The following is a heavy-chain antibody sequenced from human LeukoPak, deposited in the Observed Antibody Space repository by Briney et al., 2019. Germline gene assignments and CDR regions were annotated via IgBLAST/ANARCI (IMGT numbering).Heavy chain of an antibody. CDR2: IGSSGSYI. V-gene: IGHV3-21*01. Sequence: GGSLRLSCAASGFAFSGDNMNWVRQAPGKGLEWVSFIGSSGSYIKYADSVKGRFTISRDNAKNSLYLQMNSLRAEDTAMYFCARDRAIDIRAHDIWGQGTMVTVSS. CDR3: ARDRAIDIRAHDI. J-gene: IGHJ3*02. D-gene: IGHD5-12*01. CDR1: GFAFSGDN.